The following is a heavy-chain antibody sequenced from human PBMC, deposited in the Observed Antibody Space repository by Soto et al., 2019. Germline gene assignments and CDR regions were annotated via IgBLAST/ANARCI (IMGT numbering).Heavy chain of an antibody. CDR2: INAGNGDT. CDR1: GYTFSSFA. J-gene: IGHJ4*02. V-gene: IGHV1-3*01. D-gene: IGHD1-26*01. CDR3: ARKVGASAY. Sequence: QVQLVQSGAEVKKPGASVKVSCKASGYTFSSFAIHWVRQAPGQRLEWMGWINAGNGDTKYSQKFQGRVTIARDTAASTAYMELGSLTCEDTAVYYCARKVGASAYWGQGTLVTVSS.